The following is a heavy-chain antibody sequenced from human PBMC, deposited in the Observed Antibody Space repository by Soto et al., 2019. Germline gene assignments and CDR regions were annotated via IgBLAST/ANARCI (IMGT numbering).Heavy chain of an antibody. CDR1: GYSFASHA. Sequence: QVPLVQSGAEVKRPGASVKVSCEASGYSFASHAIHWVRQAPGQRLEWMGWINAGSGNSKYSQNFQGRVTITRDTSASTAYMELSSLRSEDTAIYYCASTTVTGFYYYYMDGWGKGTTVSVSS. J-gene: IGHJ6*03. V-gene: IGHV1-3*01. CDR2: INAGSGNS. CDR3: ASTTVTGFYYYYMDG. D-gene: IGHD4-4*01.